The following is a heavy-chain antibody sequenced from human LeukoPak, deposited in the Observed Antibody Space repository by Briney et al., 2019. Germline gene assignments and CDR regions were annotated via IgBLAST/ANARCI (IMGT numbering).Heavy chain of an antibody. CDR1: TSTRYNYG. Sequence: GGSLRLSCRDSTSTRYNYGMNWVRQQPGKGLEWVSGISANGVDTDYAASVKGRFTISRDSSSNTLYLQMRSLRVEDTAIYHCAKVLSGSYHAFYFDPWGQGTLVTVSS. CDR2: ISANGVDT. V-gene: IGHV3-23*01. CDR3: AKVLSGSYHAFYFDP. J-gene: IGHJ4*02. D-gene: IGHD1-26*01.